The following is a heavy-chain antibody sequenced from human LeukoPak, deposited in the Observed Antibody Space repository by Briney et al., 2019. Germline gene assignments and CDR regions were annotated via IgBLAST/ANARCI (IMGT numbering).Heavy chain of an antibody. Sequence: SETLSLTCAVSGDSISNSNWWTWVRQPPGKGLAWVGEVYPNGDTHYNPSHKSRVTISVDTSKNQFSLKLSSVTAADTAVYYCARRRGYSYGYYYYYYMDVWGKGTTVTVS. CDR3: ARRRGYSYGYYYYYYMDV. D-gene: IGHD5-18*01. CDR1: GDSISNSNW. V-gene: IGHV4-4*02. J-gene: IGHJ6*03. CDR2: VYPNGDT.